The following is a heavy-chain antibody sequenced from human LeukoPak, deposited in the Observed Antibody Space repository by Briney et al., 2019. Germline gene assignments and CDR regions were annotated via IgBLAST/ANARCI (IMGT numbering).Heavy chain of an antibody. CDR1: GGSVTYTNYY. CDR3: AQAVSSGWYFFDY. CDR2: IYYNGKT. Sequence: SETLSLTCTVSGGSVTYTNYYWGWIRQPPGKGLQWIGVIYYNGKTYYNPSLKSRVTISVDTSKNQFSLKLSSVTAADTAVYYCAQAVSSGWYFFDYWGQGTLVTVSS. J-gene: IGHJ4*02. D-gene: IGHD6-19*01. V-gene: IGHV4-39*07.